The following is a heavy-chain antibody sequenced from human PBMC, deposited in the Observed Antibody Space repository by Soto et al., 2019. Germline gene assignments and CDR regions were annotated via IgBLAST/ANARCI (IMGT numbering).Heavy chain of an antibody. V-gene: IGHV3-7*03. Sequence: EVQLVESGGGLVQPGGSLRLSCAVSGFSFSSAWMTWIRQAPGKGLERVAIMNEDGSERYYVDSVKGRFTISRDNAKNALFLQMNILRVEDTAVYFCARDRAYSRFDYWCQGSLVTVSS. CDR2: MNEDGSER. CDR1: GFSFSSAW. J-gene: IGHJ4*02. CDR3: ARDRAYSRFDY. D-gene: IGHD4-4*01.